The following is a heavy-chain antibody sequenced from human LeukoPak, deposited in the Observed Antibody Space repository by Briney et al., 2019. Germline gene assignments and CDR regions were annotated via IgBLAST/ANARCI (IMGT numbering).Heavy chain of an antibody. Sequence: SEIPSLTCTVSGGSINSGNYYWGWIRQPPGKGLEWIGNIHHSGSTYYSPSLKSRVTISVDTSKTQFSLKMNSVTAADTAVYYCARRRGGTSDYDYWGQGTLVTVSS. J-gene: IGHJ4*02. D-gene: IGHD2-15*01. CDR3: ARRRGGTSDYDY. CDR1: GGSINSGNYY. CDR2: IHHSGST. V-gene: IGHV4-39*01.